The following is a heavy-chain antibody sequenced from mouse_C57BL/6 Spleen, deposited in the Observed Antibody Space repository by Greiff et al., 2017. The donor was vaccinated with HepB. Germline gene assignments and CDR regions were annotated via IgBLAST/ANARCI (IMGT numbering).Heavy chain of an antibody. Sequence: VQLQQPGAELVKPGASVKLSCKASGYTFTSYWMQWVKQRPGQGLEWIGEIDPSDSYTNYNQKFKGKATLTVDTSSSTAYMQLSSLTSEDSAVYYCARPITTVAPYAMDYWGQGTSVTVSS. CDR3: ARPITTVAPYAMDY. V-gene: IGHV1-50*01. CDR1: GYTFTSYW. CDR2: IDPSDSYT. D-gene: IGHD1-1*01. J-gene: IGHJ4*01.